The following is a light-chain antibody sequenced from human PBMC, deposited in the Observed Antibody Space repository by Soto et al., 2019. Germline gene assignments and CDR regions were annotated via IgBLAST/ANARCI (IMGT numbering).Light chain of an antibody. CDR1: SSHVGGYDY. Sequence: QSALTQPPSASGSPGQSVTISCTGTSSHVGGYDYVSWYQQRPGKAPKLLIHEVTKRPSGVPDRFSGSKSGNTASLTVSGLQAEDEADYYCSSYAGRTLYVFGTGTKVTVL. CDR2: EVT. V-gene: IGLV2-8*01. CDR3: SSYAGRTLYV. J-gene: IGLJ1*01.